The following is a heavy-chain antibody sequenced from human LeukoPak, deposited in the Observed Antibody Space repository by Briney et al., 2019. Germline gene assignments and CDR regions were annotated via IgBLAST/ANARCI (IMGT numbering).Heavy chain of an antibody. D-gene: IGHD5/OR15-5a*01. Sequence: GASVKVSCKASGYTFTSYGISWVRQAPGQGLEWMGWISAYNGNTNYAQKLQGRVTMTTDTSTSTAYMELRSLRSDDTAVYYCARLYDRTDSIYGTDVWGQGTTVTVSS. CDR3: ARLYDRTDSIYGTDV. J-gene: IGHJ6*02. CDR2: ISAYNGNT. CDR1: GYTFTSYG. V-gene: IGHV1-18*01.